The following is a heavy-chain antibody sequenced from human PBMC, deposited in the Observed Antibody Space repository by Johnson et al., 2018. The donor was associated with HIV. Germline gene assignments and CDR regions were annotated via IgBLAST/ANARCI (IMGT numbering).Heavy chain of an antibody. CDR3: AKEDYYGSGSYDAFDI. CDR1: GFTFSTYD. Sequence: QVQLVESGGGVVQPGRSLRLSCAASGFTFSTYDMHWVRQAPGKGLEWVAFIRYDGINKYYADSVKGRFTISRDNSKNTLYLQMKSLRAEDTAVYYCAKEDYYGSGSYDAFDIWGQGTMVTVSS. CDR2: IRYDGINK. J-gene: IGHJ3*02. V-gene: IGHV3-30*02. D-gene: IGHD3-10*01.